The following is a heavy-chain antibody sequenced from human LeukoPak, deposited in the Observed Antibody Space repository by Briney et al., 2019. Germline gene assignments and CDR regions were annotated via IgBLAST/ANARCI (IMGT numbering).Heavy chain of an antibody. CDR1: GGSISSYY. V-gene: IGHV4-59*01. CDR2: IYYSGST. J-gene: IGHJ4*02. CDR3: ARDTPLDRYYYDSSGYSSASQFDY. D-gene: IGHD3-22*01. Sequence: SETLSLTCTVSGGSISSYYWSWIRQPPGKGLEWIGYIYYSGSTNYNPSLKSRVTISVDTSKNQFSLKLSSVTAADTAVYYCARDTPLDRYYYDSSGYSSASQFDYWGQGTLVTVSS.